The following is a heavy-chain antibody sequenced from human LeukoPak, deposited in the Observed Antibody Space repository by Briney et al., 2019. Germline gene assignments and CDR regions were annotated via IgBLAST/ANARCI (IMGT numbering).Heavy chain of an antibody. CDR2: ISPGGPT. V-gene: IGHV3-23*01. Sequence: GGSLRLSCAGSGFPFSSHGMNWVRQAPGKGLEWVSGISPGGPTYYADSVKGRFTISRDDSKNTLYLQMKNLRAEDTAVYYCAKDGAWLRFDDWGQGILVCVSS. CDR3: AKDGAWLRFDD. J-gene: IGHJ4*02. CDR1: GFPFSSHG. D-gene: IGHD5-12*01.